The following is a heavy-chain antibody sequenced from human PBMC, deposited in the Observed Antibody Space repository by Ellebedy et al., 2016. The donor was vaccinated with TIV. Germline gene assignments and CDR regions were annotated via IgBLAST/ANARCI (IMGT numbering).Heavy chain of an antibody. CDR2: AYYAGTL. CDR3: ARKGQWFGELFFNT. J-gene: IGHJ5*02. D-gene: IGHD3-10*01. Sequence: SETLSLTXTVSGGSFASYYWSWIRQAPGKGLEWIGYAYYAGTLKYNPSLKSRVTMSLDTSKNQFSLKLSSVTAADTAVYYCARKGQWFGELFFNTWGQGKLVIVSS. CDR1: GGSFASYY. V-gene: IGHV4-59*01.